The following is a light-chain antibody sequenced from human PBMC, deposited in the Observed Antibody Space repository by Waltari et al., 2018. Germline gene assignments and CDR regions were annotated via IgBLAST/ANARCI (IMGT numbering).Light chain of an antibody. Sequence: IVMTQSPATLSVSLGERATLSCRASQSVRSNLAWFQQKPGQAPRLLIFGASTRATDIPARFSGSGSGTEFTLTISSLQSEDSAVYYCQQYNKWWTFGQGTKVEVK. CDR2: GAS. CDR3: QQYNKWWT. V-gene: IGKV3-15*01. J-gene: IGKJ1*01. CDR1: QSVRSN.